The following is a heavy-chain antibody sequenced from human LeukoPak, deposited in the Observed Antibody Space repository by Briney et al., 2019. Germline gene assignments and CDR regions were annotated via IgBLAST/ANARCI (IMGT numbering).Heavy chain of an antibody. D-gene: IGHD6-13*01. CDR2: INHSGST. J-gene: IGHJ4*02. Sequence: SETLSLTCAVYGGSFSGYYWSWIRQPPGKGLEWIGEINHSGSTNYNPSLKSRVTISVDTSKNQFSLKLSSVTAADTAVYYCATGYSSSWSLKWGQGTLVTVSS. V-gene: IGHV4-34*01. CDR3: ATGYSSSWSLK. CDR1: GGSFSGYY.